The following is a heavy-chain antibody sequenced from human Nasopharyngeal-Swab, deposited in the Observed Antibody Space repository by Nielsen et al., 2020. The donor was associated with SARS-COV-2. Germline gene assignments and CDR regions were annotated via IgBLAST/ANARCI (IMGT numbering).Heavy chain of an antibody. CDR2: IYYSGST. J-gene: IGHJ4*02. V-gene: IGHV4-39*01. CDR3: ARHPKGGSGWYMGLVY. Sequence: SETLSLTCTVSGGSISSSSYYWGWIRQPPGKGLEWIGSIYYSGSTYYNPSLKSRVTISVDTSKNQFSLKLSSVTAADTAVYYCARHPKGGSGWYMGLVYWGQGTLVTVSS. CDR1: GGSISSSSYY. D-gene: IGHD6-19*01.